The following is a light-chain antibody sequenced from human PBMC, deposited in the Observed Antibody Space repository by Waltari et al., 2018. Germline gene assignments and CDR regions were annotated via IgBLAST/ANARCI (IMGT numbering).Light chain of an antibody. CDR1: SSDVGCHHY. V-gene: IGLV2-14*01. CDR2: EVS. Sequence: QSALTQPASVSGSPGQSITIPCTGTSSDVGCHHYVPWYQQYPGKAPKVIIYEVSNRPSGVSNRFSVSKSGNTASLTISGLQAEDEADYCCSSYSSSSPLWVFGGGTKLTVL. J-gene: IGLJ3*02. CDR3: SSYSSSSPLWV.